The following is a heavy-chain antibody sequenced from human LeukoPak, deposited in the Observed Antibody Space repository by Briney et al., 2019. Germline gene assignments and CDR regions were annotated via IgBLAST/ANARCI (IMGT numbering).Heavy chain of an antibody. J-gene: IGHJ4*02. Sequence: GGSLRLSCAASGFTFSSYSMNWVRQAPGKGLEWVSYISSSSSTIYYADSVKGRFTISRDNAKNSLYLQMNSLRAEDTTVYYCAKDQGGTTPGFDYWGQGTLVTVSS. CDR1: GFTFSSYS. V-gene: IGHV3-48*01. D-gene: IGHD1-7*01. CDR3: AKDQGGTTPGFDY. CDR2: ISSSSSTI.